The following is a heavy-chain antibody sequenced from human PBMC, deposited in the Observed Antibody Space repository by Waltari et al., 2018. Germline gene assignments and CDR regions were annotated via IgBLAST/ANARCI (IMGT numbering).Heavy chain of an antibody. J-gene: IGHJ6*03. V-gene: IGHV1-69*12. Sequence: QVQLVQSGAEVKKPGSSVKVSCKAYGGTFSSYALSWVRPAPGQGLEWMGGIIPIFGTANYAQKFQGRVTITADESTSTAYMELSSLRSEDTAVYYCAREARGSGWYQGGGYYMDVWGKGTTVTISS. CDR3: AREARGSGWYQGGGYYMDV. CDR2: IIPIFGTA. D-gene: IGHD6-19*01. CDR1: GGTFSSYA.